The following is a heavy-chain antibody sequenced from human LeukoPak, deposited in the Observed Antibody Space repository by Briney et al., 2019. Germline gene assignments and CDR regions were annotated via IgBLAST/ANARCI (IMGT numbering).Heavy chain of an antibody. D-gene: IGHD6-13*01. CDR2: IYYSGST. Sequence: PSETLSLTCTVPGGSISSSSYYWGWIRQPPGKGLEWIGSIYYSGSTYYNPSLKSRVTISVDTSKNQFSLKLSSVTAADTAVYYCARVKAAAASGVPLDYWGQGTLVTVSS. CDR3: ARVKAAAASGVPLDY. V-gene: IGHV4-39*07. J-gene: IGHJ4*02. CDR1: GGSISSSSYY.